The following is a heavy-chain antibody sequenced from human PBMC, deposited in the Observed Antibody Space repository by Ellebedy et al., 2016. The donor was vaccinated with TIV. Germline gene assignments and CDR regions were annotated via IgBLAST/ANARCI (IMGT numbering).Heavy chain of an antibody. V-gene: IGHV4-39*01. CDR1: GGSISSYY. Sequence: SETLSLTXTVSGGSISSYYWSWIRQPPGKGLEWIGSIYYSGSTYYNPSLKSRVTISVDTSKNQFSLKLSSVTAADTAVYYCARRGTNFDYWGQGTLVTVSS. J-gene: IGHJ4*02. CDR2: IYYSGST. D-gene: IGHD3-16*01. CDR3: ARRGTNFDY.